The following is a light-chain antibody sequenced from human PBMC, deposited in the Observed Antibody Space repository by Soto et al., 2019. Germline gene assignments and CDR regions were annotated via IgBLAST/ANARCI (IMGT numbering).Light chain of an antibody. CDR3: SSYTSSSTLV. CDR2: AVN. CDR1: SSDVGGNDL. J-gene: IGLJ2*01. V-gene: IGLV2-8*01. Sequence: QSALTQPPSASGSPGQSVTISCTGSSSDVGGNDLVSWYQQRPGKAPQLIISAVNKRPSGVPDRFSGSKSANTASLTVSGLQPEDEADYYCSSYTSSSTLVFGGGTKVTVL.